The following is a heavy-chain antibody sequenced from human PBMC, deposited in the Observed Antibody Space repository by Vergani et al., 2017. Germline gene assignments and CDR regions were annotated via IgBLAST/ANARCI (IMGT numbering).Heavy chain of an antibody. CDR3: VKGRGYDSSGNWFDP. V-gene: IGHV3-64D*06. D-gene: IGHD3-22*01. J-gene: IGHJ5*02. Sequence: EVQLVESGGGLVQPGGSLRLSCSASGFTFSSYAMHWVRQAPGKGLEYVSAISSNGGSTYYADSVKGRFTISRDNSKNTLYLQMSSLRAEDTAVYYCVKGRGYDSSGNWFDPWGQGTLVTVSS. CDR1: GFTFSSYA. CDR2: ISSNGGST.